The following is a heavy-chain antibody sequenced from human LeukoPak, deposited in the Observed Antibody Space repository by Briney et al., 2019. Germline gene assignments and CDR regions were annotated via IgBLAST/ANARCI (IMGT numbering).Heavy chain of an antibody. J-gene: IGHJ4*02. CDR2: VSYDGSNK. D-gene: IGHD1-26*01. Sequence: PGGSLRLSCAASGFTFSSYGMHWVRQAPGKGLEWVAVVSYDGSNKYYADSVKGRFTISRDNSKNTLYLQMNSLRAEDTAVYYCARDRERWELPGDYWGQGTLVTVSS. CDR1: GFTFSSYG. V-gene: IGHV3-30*19. CDR3: ARDRERWELPGDY.